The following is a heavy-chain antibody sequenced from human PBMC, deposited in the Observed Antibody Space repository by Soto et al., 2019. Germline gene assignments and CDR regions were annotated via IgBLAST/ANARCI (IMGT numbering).Heavy chain of an antibody. D-gene: IGHD2-15*01. CDR3: ATLVAGTKVLNY. CDR1: GFTFSSYW. Sequence: GGSLRLSCAASGFTFSSYWMHWVRQAPGKGLVWGAGINGDGSTSRYADSVKGRFTISRDNAENTLYLQMNSLRVEDTAVYYCATLVAGTKVLNYWSQGTLVTVSS. V-gene: IGHV3-74*01. J-gene: IGHJ4*02. CDR2: INGDGSTS.